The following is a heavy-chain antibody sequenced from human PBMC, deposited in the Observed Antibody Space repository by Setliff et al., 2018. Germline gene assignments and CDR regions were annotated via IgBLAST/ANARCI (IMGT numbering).Heavy chain of an antibody. CDR3: ARAQVVFAISAPAWYFEI. D-gene: IGHD2-21*01. Sequence: SETLSLTCGVHGGSFSGYQWTWIRQSPGKGLEWIGEINQSGSANYNPSLKSRASLSVDTSEKQLSLTLNSVTVADTAVYYCARAQVVFAISAPAWYFEIWGRGTQVTVSS. J-gene: IGHJ2*01. V-gene: IGHV4-34*01. CDR1: GGSFSGYQ. CDR2: INQSGSA.